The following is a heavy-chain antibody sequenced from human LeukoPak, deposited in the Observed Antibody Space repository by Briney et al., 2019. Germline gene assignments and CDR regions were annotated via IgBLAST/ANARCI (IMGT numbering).Heavy chain of an antibody. J-gene: IGHJ6*03. D-gene: IGHD3-22*01. V-gene: IGHV1-69*05. CDR2: IITIFGTA. CDR3: ARGPAYDSSGYYLRPYYYYMDV. Sequence: GASVKLSCKASGFTFSSYAISWVRQAPGQGLEWMGGIITIFGTANYAQKLQGRVTIPTDESTSTAYMELSTLRSQDTPVYYCARGPAYDSSGYYLRPYYYYMDVWGKGTTVTVSS. CDR1: GFTFSSYA.